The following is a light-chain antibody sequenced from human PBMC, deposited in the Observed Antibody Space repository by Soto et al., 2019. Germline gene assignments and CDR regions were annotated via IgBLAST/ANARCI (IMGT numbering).Light chain of an antibody. J-gene: IGKJ3*01. Sequence: EIVMTQSPATLSVSPGERATLSCRASQSVSSNLAWYQQKPGQAPRLLIYGASTRATGIPARFSGSGSGTXXXXXXXXXXXXXFAVYYCQQYNNWPFTFGPXTKVDIK. V-gene: IGKV3-15*01. CDR1: QSVSSN. CDR3: QQYNNWPFT. CDR2: GAS.